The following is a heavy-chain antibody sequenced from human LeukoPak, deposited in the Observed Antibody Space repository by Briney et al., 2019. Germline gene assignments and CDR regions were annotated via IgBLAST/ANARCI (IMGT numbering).Heavy chain of an antibody. J-gene: IGHJ4*02. CDR1: GYTFTSYD. V-gene: IGHV1-2*02. Sequence: GASVKVSCKASGYTFTSYDINWVRQATGQGLEWMGWMNPNSGGTNYAQKFQGRVTMTRDTSISTAYMELSRLRSDDTAVYYCARASTVVTVDYWGQGTLVTVSS. CDR3: ARASTVVTVDY. D-gene: IGHD4-23*01. CDR2: MNPNSGGT.